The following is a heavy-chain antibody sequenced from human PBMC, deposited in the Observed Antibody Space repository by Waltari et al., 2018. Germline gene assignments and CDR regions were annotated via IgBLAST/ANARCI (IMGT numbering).Heavy chain of an antibody. CDR3: ARLASPEGLDV. CDR2: VSYTGIA. J-gene: IGHJ6*02. V-gene: IGHV4-39*01. CDR1: GGSITSSSFH. Sequence: QLQLQESGPGLVKPSETLSLMCTVSGGSITSSSFHWTWIRQPPGKGLEWIGSVSYTGIAFYNPSLTSHLTISSDTSGNQFSLQVRSVTAADTAVYYCARLASPEGLDVWGQGTTVTVSS.